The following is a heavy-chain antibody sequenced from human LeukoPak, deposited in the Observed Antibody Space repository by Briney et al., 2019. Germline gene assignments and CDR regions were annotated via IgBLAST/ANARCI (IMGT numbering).Heavy chain of an antibody. V-gene: IGHV3-53*01. J-gene: IGHJ4*02. Sequence: PGGSLRLSCAASGFTVSTYYMTWVRQAPGKGLECVSVIYSGGSTYYADSVKGRFTVSRDNSKNTLYLQMNSLRAEDTAMYYCARGLGYCTSTTCLVPLDYWGQGTLVTVSS. CDR3: ARGLGYCTSTTCLVPLDY. CDR2: IYSGGST. CDR1: GFTVSTYY. D-gene: IGHD2-2*01.